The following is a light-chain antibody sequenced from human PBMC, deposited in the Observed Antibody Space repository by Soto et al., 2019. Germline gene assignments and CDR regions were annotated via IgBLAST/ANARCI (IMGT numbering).Light chain of an antibody. J-gene: IGKJ3*01. Sequence: EIVMTQSPATLSVSPGERATLSCRASQSVRDNLAWYQQKPGQAPGILIYGASIRATGIPARFSGSGSDTEFTLTISSLQSEDFATYYCHQYDNWPLTFGPGTKVDIK. CDR2: GAS. CDR3: HQYDNWPLT. CDR1: QSVRDN. V-gene: IGKV3-15*01.